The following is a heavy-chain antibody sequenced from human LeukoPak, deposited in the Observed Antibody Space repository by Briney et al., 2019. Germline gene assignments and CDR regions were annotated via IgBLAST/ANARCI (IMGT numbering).Heavy chain of an antibody. CDR1: GDSISSSNSY. Sequence: SETLSLTCTVSGDSISSSNSYWGWIRQPPGKGLEWIGSIYFSGSTYYNPSLKSRVTIPVDTSKNQFSLKLSSVTAADTAVYYCARERQQLVLNYFDYWGQGTLVTVSS. CDR2: IYFSGST. J-gene: IGHJ4*02. V-gene: IGHV4-39*07. D-gene: IGHD6-13*01. CDR3: ARERQQLVLNYFDY.